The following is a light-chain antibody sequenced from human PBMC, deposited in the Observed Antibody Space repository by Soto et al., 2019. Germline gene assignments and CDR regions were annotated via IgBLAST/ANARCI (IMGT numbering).Light chain of an antibody. CDR1: QSISDW. J-gene: IGKJ1*01. V-gene: IGKV1-5*03. CDR3: QYYDSYSWT. CDR2: KAS. Sequence: DIQMTQSPSTLSASVGDRVTITCRASQSISDWLAWYQQKPGKAPKFLIYKASNLESGVPSRFSGSGSGTEFTLTISIVQPDDFATYYCQYYDSYSWTFGQGTKVEIK.